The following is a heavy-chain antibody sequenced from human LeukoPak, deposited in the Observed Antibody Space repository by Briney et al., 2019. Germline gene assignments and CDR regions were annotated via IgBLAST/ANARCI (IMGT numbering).Heavy chain of an antibody. CDR1: GFTFSSYW. D-gene: IGHD1-26*01. V-gene: IGHV3-74*01. Sequence: GGSLRLSCAASGFTFSSYWMHWVRQAPGKGLVWVSLISTDGSSTRYADSVKGRFTISRDNAKNTLYVQMSSLRAEDTAVYYCARGGSGSSYLVHIWGQGTLVTVSS. CDR3: ARGGSGSSYLVHI. CDR2: ISTDGSST. J-gene: IGHJ4*02.